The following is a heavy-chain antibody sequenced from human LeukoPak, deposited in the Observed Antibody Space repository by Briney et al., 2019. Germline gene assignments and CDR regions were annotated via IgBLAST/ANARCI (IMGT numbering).Heavy chain of an antibody. J-gene: IGHJ6*03. CDR2: VYYSRST. V-gene: IGHV4-39*07. D-gene: IGHD5-12*01. Sequence: SSETLSLTCTASGGSISSSSYHWGWIRQSPGKGLEWVGSVYYSRSTDYNPSLESRVTISLDMSKNEVSLKLSSVTAADTAVYFCARGVATRRQYFYYMDVWGNGTTVTVSS. CDR1: GGSISSSSYH. CDR3: ARGVATRRQYFYYMDV.